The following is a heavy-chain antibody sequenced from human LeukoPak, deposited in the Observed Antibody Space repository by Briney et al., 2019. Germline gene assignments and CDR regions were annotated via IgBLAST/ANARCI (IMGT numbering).Heavy chain of an antibody. CDR3: ARRSQAAAGRGIDY. CDR1: GGSISSSSYY. V-gene: IGHV4-39*01. D-gene: IGHD6-13*01. Sequence: SETLSLTCTVSGGSISSSSYYWGWIRQSPGKGLEWIGTKSNSGSTYYNPSLKSRVTISGDTAKNQFSLKLSSVTAADTAVYYCARRSQAAAGRGIDYWGQGTLVPVSS. J-gene: IGHJ4*02. CDR2: KSNSGST.